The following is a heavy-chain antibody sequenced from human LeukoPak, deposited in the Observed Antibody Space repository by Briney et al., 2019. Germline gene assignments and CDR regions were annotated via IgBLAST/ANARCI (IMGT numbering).Heavy chain of an antibody. CDR2: MSYDGRNE. Sequence: GGSLRLSCAASGFTFSNYGMHWVRQSPGKGLEWVAFMSYDGRNEYYADSVKGRFTISRDNAKNSLYLQMNSLRVEDTAVYYCARDPDHGAVDYWGQGTLVTVSS. J-gene: IGHJ4*02. D-gene: IGHD3-16*01. CDR3: ARDPDHGAVDY. V-gene: IGHV3-30*12. CDR1: GFTFSNYG.